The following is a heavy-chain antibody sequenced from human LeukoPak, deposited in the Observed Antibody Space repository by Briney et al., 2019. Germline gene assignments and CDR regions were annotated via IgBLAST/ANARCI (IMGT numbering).Heavy chain of an antibody. CDR1: GFTFTTYA. V-gene: IGHV3-23*01. CDR2: ISDSGGST. Sequence: GSLRLSCAASGFTFTTYAMTWVRQAPGTGLEWVSAISDSGGSTYYADSMKGRFTVSRDNSKNTLYLQMNSLRAEDTAVYFCAKVLKYYYNGMDVWGQGTTVTVSS. D-gene: IGHD2/OR15-2a*01. J-gene: IGHJ6*02. CDR3: AKVLKYYYNGMDV.